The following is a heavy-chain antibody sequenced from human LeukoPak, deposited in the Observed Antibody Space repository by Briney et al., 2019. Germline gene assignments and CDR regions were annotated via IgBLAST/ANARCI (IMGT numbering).Heavy chain of an antibody. D-gene: IGHD1-26*01. Sequence: PGGFLRLSCAASGFTLSSHGMHWVRQAPGKGLEWVALIWYDGSKENYADSVKGRFTISRDMSKNTLNLQMNSLRVEDTAVFYCARDLSFGSLDFRGQGTLVTVSS. CDR1: GFTLSSHG. V-gene: IGHV3-33*01. CDR2: IWYDGSKE. CDR3: ARDLSFGSLDF. J-gene: IGHJ4*02.